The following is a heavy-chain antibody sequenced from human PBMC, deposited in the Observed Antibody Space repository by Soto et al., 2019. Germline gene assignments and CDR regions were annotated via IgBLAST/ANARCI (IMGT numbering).Heavy chain of an antibody. D-gene: IGHD2-15*01. Sequence: ASVKVSCKASGGTFSSYAISWVRQAPGQGIEWMGGITPILGTANYAQQFQGRVTVTADDSTSTAYMELISLVSADTAMYYCARGPIVGVVHYYYRLVVWGQGTTVTVSS. CDR3: ARGPIVGVVHYYYRLVV. V-gene: IGHV1-69*13. J-gene: IGHJ6*02. CDR1: GGTFSSYA. CDR2: ITPILGTA.